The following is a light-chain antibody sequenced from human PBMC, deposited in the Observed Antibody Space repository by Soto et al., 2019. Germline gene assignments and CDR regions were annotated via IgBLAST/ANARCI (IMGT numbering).Light chain of an antibody. J-gene: IGLJ2*01. CDR1: SSDVGAYNY. V-gene: IGLV2-8*01. CDR3: CSYAASSTVV. CDR2: DVS. Sequence: QSALTQPPSASGSPGQSVTISCTGTSSDVGAYNYVSWYQQHPGKAPKLMIYDVSKRPSGVPYRFSGSKSGNAASLTVSGLQAEDEADYYCCSYAASSTVVFGGGTKVTVL.